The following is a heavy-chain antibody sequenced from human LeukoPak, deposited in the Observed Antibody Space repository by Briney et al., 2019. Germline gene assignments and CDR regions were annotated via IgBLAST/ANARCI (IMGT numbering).Heavy chain of an antibody. CDR1: GGSFSGYY. CDR2: INRSGST. D-gene: IGHD2-2*03. J-gene: IGHJ4*02. V-gene: IGHV4-34*01. CDR3: ARGRVDIVVVPAAMSRYFDY. Sequence: SETLSLTCAVYGGSFSGYYWSWIRQPPGKGLEWIGEINRSGSTNYNPSLKSRVTISVDTSKNQFSLKLSSVTAADTAVYYCARGRVDIVVVPAAMSRYFDYWGQGTLVTVSS.